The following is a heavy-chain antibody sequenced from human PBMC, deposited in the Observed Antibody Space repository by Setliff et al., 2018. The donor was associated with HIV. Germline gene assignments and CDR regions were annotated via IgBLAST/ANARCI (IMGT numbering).Heavy chain of an antibody. V-gene: IGHV1-18*01. D-gene: IGHD2-8*01. CDR1: DYTFTNYG. J-gene: IGHJ4*02. CDR2: ISAYNGYT. CDR3: AIAMVLRPQVLTVFDY. Sequence: GASVKVSCKASDYTFTNYGISWVRQAPGQGLEWMGWISAYNGYTNYAQKFQGRVTITADESTTTAYLELSSLRSEDTALYYCAIAMVLRPQVLTVFDYWGQGTLVTVSS.